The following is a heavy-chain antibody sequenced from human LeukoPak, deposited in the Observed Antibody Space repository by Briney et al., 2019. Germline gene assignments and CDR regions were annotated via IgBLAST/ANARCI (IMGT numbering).Heavy chain of an antibody. J-gene: IGHJ4*02. CDR1: GFTFSNYD. D-gene: IGHD1-26*01. CDR2: IGVAANT. Sequence: GGSLRLSCAASGFTFSNYDMHWVRHATGKGLEWVSAIGVAANTFYSGSVKGRLTISRENAKNSLYLLMTSLRAEDTAMYYCARQNTPHGNFDYWGQGTLVTVSS. CDR3: ARQNTPHGNFDY. V-gene: IGHV3-13*01.